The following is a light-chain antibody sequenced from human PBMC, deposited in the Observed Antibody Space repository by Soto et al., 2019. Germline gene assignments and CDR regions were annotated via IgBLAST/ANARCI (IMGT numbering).Light chain of an antibody. CDR3: SSYRSGNTLVV. Sequence: QSVLTQPRSVSGSPGQSVTISCTGTSSDVGGYNYVSWYQHNPGKAPKLMIFDVSARPSGVPDRFSGSMSANTASLTISGLQAEDEADYYCSSYRSGNTLVVFGGGTKLTVL. J-gene: IGLJ2*01. V-gene: IGLV2-11*01. CDR1: SSDVGGYNY. CDR2: DVS.